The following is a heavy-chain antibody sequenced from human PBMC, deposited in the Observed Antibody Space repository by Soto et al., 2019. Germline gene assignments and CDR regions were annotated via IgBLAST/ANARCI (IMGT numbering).Heavy chain of an antibody. CDR1: GFSFEDYA. V-gene: IGHV3-9*01. D-gene: IGHD2-15*01. CDR2: ISWNSATK. J-gene: IGHJ5*02. CDR3: AKDQRGLCVVGLFDP. Sequence: EVQLVESGGGLVQPGRSRRLSCAASGFSFEDYAMHWVRQVPGRGLEWVSGISWNSATKNYAASVQGRFTISRDNAKNSVYLQMERLGPEDTALYYCAKDQRGLCVVGLFDPWGQGALVTVSS.